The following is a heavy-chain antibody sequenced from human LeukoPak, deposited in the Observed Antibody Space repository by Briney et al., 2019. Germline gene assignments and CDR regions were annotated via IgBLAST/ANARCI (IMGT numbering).Heavy chain of an antibody. D-gene: IGHD3-22*01. V-gene: IGHV3-30*18. CDR3: AKGGYYYDSTGYHYAGGDY. CDR1: GFTFSSSA. Sequence: GGSLRLSCAASGFTFSSSAMSWVRQAPGKGLEWVAVISYDGSDKFYADSVKGRFTISRDNSKDTLYLQMNSLRREDTAVYYCAKGGYYYDSTGYHYAGGDYWGQGTLVTVSS. J-gene: IGHJ4*02. CDR2: ISYDGSDK.